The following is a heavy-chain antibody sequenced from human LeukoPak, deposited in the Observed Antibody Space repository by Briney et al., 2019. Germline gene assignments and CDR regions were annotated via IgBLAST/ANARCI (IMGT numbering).Heavy chain of an antibody. CDR3: AKGLDSSGWYSDY. CDR1: GFTCSSYG. J-gene: IGHJ4*02. Sequence: PGGSLRLSCAASGFTCSSYGMHWVRQAPGKGLEWVAVIWYDGSNKYYADSVKGRFTISRDNSKNTLYLQMNSLRAEDTAVYYCAKGLDSSGWYSDYWGQGTLVTVSS. V-gene: IGHV3-33*06. D-gene: IGHD6-19*01. CDR2: IWYDGSNK.